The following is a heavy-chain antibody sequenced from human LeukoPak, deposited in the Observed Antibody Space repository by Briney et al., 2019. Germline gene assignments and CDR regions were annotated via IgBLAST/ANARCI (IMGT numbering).Heavy chain of an antibody. D-gene: IGHD6-6*01. Sequence: PGGSLRLSCAASGFTVSSNYMNWVRQAPGKGLEWVSYISISSSTIYYADSVKGRFTISRDNAKNSLYLQMHSLRAEDTAVYYCAKRAAYSRSSLVLPFDAFDLWGQGTMVTVSS. V-gene: IGHV3-48*01. J-gene: IGHJ3*01. CDR3: AKRAAYSRSSLVLPFDAFDL. CDR1: GFTVSSNY. CDR2: ISISSSTI.